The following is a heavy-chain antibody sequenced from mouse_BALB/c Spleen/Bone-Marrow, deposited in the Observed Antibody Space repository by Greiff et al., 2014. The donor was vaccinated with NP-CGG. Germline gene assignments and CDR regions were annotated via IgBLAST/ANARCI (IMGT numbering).Heavy chain of an antibody. Sequence: EVKLQESGGGLVQPKGSLKLSCAASGFTFNTNAMNWVRQAPGKGLEWVARIRSKSNNFATYYADSVKDRFTISRDDSQSMLYLHMNNVKTEDTAMYYCVRGWGNYGYAMDCWGQGTSVTVSS. D-gene: IGHD2-1*01. CDR1: GFTFNTNA. V-gene: IGHV10S3*01. CDR3: VRGWGNYGYAMDC. J-gene: IGHJ4*01. CDR2: IRSKSNNFAT.